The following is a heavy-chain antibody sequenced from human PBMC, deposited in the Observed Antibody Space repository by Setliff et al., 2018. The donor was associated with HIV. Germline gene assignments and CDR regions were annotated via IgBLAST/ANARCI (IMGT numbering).Heavy chain of an antibody. Sequence: SETLSLTCTVSGGSIGSGSYYWTWIRQPAGKGLEWIGSIYHTGSTYYKPSLKSRVTISVDTSKNQFSLRLNSVTAADTAVYYCARLNSSGWYSTFDYWGQGTLVTVSS. J-gene: IGHJ4*02. CDR2: IYHTGST. CDR1: GGSIGSGSYY. V-gene: IGHV4-39*01. D-gene: IGHD6-19*01. CDR3: ARLNSSGWYSTFDY.